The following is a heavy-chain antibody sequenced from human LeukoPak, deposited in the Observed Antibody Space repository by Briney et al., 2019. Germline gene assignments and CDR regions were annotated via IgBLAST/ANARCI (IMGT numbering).Heavy chain of an antibody. CDR2: ISNAGSDK. J-gene: IGHJ5*02. Sequence: GGSLRLSCAASGFIFSTYAMHWVRQAPGKGLEWVAVISNAGSDKYYADSVKGRFTISRDNSKNTLYLQMNSLRAEDTAVYYCAKSWFGELLSNWFDPWGLGTLVTVSS. CDR3: AKSWFGELLSNWFDP. D-gene: IGHD3-10*01. CDR1: GFIFSTYA. V-gene: IGHV3-30*18.